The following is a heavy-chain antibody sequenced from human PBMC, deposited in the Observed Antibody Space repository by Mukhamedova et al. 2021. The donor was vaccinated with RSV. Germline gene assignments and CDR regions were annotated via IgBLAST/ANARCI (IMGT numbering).Heavy chain of an antibody. V-gene: IGHV3-49*02. D-gene: IGHD5-12*01. Sequence: WVSYIRSKAYGGTTEYAASVRGRFTISRDDSKSIVYLQMNSLKTEDTAVYYCSPSTYDGLGDYWGQGILVTVSS. CDR2: IRSKAYGGTT. CDR3: SPSTYDGLGDY. J-gene: IGHJ4*02.